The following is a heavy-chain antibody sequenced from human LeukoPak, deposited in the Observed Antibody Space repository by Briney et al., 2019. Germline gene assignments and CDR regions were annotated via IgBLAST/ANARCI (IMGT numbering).Heavy chain of an antibody. CDR1: GFTFSSHW. J-gene: IGHJ6*03. Sequence: GGSLRLSCAASGFTFSSHWMNWVRQAPGKGLEWVANIKQDGNEKYYVDSVKGRFTISRDNAKNSLYLQMNSLRAEDTAVYYCARASGENMVRGVITPGPNYYYMDVWGKGTTVTVSS. CDR2: IKQDGNEK. D-gene: IGHD3-10*01. CDR3: ARASGENMVRGVITPGPNYYYMDV. V-gene: IGHV3-7*01.